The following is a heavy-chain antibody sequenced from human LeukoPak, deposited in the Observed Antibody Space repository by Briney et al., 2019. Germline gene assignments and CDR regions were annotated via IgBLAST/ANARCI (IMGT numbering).Heavy chain of an antibody. D-gene: IGHD3-10*01. V-gene: IGHV4-4*07. J-gene: IGHJ5*02. CDR3: ARDMVRGQNWFDP. Sequence: SETLSLTCSISGGSFSSYFWSWVRQPAGKGLEWIGRIYPSGNTNYNPSLKSRVTLSVDTSKTQFSLKLSSVTAADTAVYYCARDMVRGQNWFDPWGQGTLVTVSS. CDR1: GGSFSSYF. CDR2: IYPSGNT.